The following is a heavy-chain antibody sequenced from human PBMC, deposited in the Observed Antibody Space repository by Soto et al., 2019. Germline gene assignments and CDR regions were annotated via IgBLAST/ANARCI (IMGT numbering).Heavy chain of an antibody. J-gene: IGHJ5*02. D-gene: IGHD2-2*01. CDR1: GFSFSNYG. Sequence: EVQLVESGGGLVKPGGSLRLSCAASGFSFSNYGMNWVRQAPGKGLEWVSSISSSSSYISYADSVKGRVTISRDKAKNSVYLQMNSLRAEDTAVYYCARSDCTSTSCYVVWFDPWGQGTLVTVSS. CDR3: ARSDCTSTSCYVVWFDP. CDR2: ISSSSSYI. V-gene: IGHV3-21*01.